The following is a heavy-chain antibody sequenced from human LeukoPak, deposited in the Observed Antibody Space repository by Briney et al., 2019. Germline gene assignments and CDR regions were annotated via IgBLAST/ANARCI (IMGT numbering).Heavy chain of an antibody. CDR3: ARIVVVPAAKRDYYYYYMDV. J-gene: IGHJ6*03. CDR2: IYTSGST. CDR1: GGSISSYY. D-gene: IGHD2-2*01. Sequence: PSETLSLTCTVSGGSISSYYWSWIRQPAGKGLEWIGRIYTSGSTNYNPSLKSRVTMSVDTSKNQFSLKLSSVTAADTAVYYCARIVVVPAAKRDYYYYYMDVWGKGTTVTVSS. V-gene: IGHV4-4*07.